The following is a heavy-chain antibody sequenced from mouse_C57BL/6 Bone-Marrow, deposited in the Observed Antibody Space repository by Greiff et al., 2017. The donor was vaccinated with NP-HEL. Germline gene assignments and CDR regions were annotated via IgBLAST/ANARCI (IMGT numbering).Heavy chain of an antibody. J-gene: IGHJ4*01. Sequence: VKLVESGPGLVQPSQSLSITCTVSGFSLTSYGVHWVRQSPGKGLEWLGVIWRGGSTDYNAAFMSRLRITKDNSKSQVFFKMNSLQADDTAIYYCAKTSTMITTEGYYYAMDYWGQGTSVTVSS. D-gene: IGHD2-4*01. CDR3: AKTSTMITTEGYYYAMDY. CDR1: GFSLTSYG. V-gene: IGHV2-5*01. CDR2: IWRGGST.